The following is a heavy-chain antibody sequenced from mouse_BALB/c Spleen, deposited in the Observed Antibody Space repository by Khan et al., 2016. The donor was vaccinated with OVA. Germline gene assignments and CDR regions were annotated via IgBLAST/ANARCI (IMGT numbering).Heavy chain of an antibody. V-gene: IGHV14-1*02. CDR1: GFNIKDYY. CDR3: ARHGYSPWFAY. D-gene: IGHD2-3*01. Sequence: VQLQQPGAALVRPGALVNLSCKASGFNIKDYYMNWMKQRPEQGLEWIGWIDPENGNTIYDPKFQGKASISSDTSSNTAYLQRISLTSEDTSVYYCARHGYSPWFAYWGQGTLVTVSA. J-gene: IGHJ3*01. CDR2: IDPENGNT.